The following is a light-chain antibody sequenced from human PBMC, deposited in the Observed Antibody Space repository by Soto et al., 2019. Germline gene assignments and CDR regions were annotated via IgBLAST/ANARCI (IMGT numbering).Light chain of an antibody. CDR2: GAS. CDR1: QTVTSGY. J-gene: IGKJ3*01. CDR3: QRYGCSPPRNT. Sequence: EKVMTKSLVTLSVSPWARAPLSCRASQTVTSGYLAWSQQTPGQAPRPHIYGASSRATDSPDRFRCSGSGTDFALTISILEPEDVAVEYCQRYGCSPPRNTFGPGTKVDI. V-gene: IGKV3-20*01.